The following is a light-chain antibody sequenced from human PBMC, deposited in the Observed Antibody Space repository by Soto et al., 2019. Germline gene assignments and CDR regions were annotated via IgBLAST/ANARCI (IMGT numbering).Light chain of an antibody. CDR1: QGISIY. Sequence: DIQLTHSPSFLSASVGDRVTITCLASQGISIYLAWYQQKPGKAPKLLIYAASTLQSGVPSRFSGSGSGTEFTLTISSLQPEDFETYYCQQLNSYPLTFGQGTTVDIK. J-gene: IGKJ1*01. CDR3: QQLNSYPLT. V-gene: IGKV1-9*01. CDR2: AAS.